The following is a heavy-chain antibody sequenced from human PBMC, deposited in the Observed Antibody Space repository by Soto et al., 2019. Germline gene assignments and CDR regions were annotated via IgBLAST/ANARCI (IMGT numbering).Heavy chain of an antibody. V-gene: IGHV3-23*01. D-gene: IGHD3-3*01. CDR3: AKKVTIYAVDPADY. Sequence: PGGSLGLSCAASGFTVSSNYMSWVRQAPGKGLEWVSVMSGSGDDAYYADSVKGRFTISRDNSKNMLYLQMNSLRAEDTAVYFCAKKVTIYAVDPADYWGQGTQVTVSS. CDR1: GFTVSSNY. CDR2: MSGSGDDA. J-gene: IGHJ4*02.